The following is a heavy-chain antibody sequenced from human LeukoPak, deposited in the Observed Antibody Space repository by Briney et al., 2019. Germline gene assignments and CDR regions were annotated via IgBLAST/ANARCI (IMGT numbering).Heavy chain of an antibody. V-gene: IGHV7-4-1*02. Sequence: GASVKVSCKASGYTFTRYAMNWVRQAPGQGLEWMGWINTNTGNPTYAQGFTGRFVFSLDTSVSTAYLQISSLKAEGTAVYYCARDATTAVFDYWGQGTLVTVSS. CDR2: INTNTGNP. D-gene: IGHD4-23*01. J-gene: IGHJ4*02. CDR1: GYTFTRYA. CDR3: ARDATTAVFDY.